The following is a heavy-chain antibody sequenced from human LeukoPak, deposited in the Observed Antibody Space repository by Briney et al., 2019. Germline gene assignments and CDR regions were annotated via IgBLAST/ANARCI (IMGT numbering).Heavy chain of an antibody. CDR3: ATDDPRWSY. J-gene: IGHJ4*02. Sequence: PGGPRKLSVAPPGLTFVNPGWSGVPRAPGKGRGWFGRIKSKSDGGTTDYAAPVKGRFTISRDDSKNTLYLQMNSLKTEDTAVYYCATDDPRWSYWGQGTLVTVSS. CDR1: GLTFVNPG. V-gene: IGHV3-15*01. D-gene: IGHD4-23*01. CDR2: IKSKSDGGTT.